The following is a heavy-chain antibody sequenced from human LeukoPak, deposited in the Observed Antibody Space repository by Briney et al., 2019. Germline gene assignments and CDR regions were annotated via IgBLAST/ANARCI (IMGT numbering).Heavy chain of an antibody. Sequence: PSETLSLTCAVYGGSFSGYYWSWIRQPPGKGLEWIGEINHSGSTNYNPSLKSRVTISVDTSKNQFSLKLSSVTAADTAVYYCVRVGRLYCSSTSCYPGPYYYYGMDVWGQGTTVTVSS. D-gene: IGHD2-2*01. J-gene: IGHJ6*02. CDR3: VRVGRLYCSSTSCYPGPYYYYGMDV. CDR2: INHSGST. V-gene: IGHV4-34*01. CDR1: GGSFSGYY.